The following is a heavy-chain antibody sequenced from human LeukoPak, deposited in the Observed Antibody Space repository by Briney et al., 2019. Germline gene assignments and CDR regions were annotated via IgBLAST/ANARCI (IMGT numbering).Heavy chain of an antibody. V-gene: IGHV1-69*13. CDR1: GGTFSSYA. D-gene: IGHD3-16*01. Sequence: ASVKVSCKASGGTFSSYAISWVRQAPGQGLEWMGGIIPIFGTANYAQKFQGRVTITADESTSTAYMELSSLRSEDTAVYYRASWGSPTSRGDYWGQGTLVTVSS. CDR2: IIPIFGTA. J-gene: IGHJ4*02. CDR3: ASWGSPTSRGDY.